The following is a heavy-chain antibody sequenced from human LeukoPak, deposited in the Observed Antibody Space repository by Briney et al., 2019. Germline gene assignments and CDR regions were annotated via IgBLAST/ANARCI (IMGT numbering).Heavy chain of an antibody. J-gene: IGHJ4*02. D-gene: IGHD5-18*01. CDR3: ARVRGYSYANEYHFEY. Sequence: PGGSLRLSCTTSGFTFKSYAMTWVRQAPGKGLEWVSSIRDSGDSTYYTDSVKGRFTIPRDNSKSTLYLQMNLLRADDTALYYCARVRGYSYANEYHFEYWGQGTLVTVSS. V-gene: IGHV3-23*01. CDR1: GFTFKSYA. CDR2: IRDSGDST.